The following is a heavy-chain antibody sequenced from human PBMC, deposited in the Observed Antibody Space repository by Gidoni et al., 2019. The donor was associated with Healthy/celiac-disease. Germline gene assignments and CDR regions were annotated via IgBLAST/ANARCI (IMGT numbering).Heavy chain of an antibody. CDR2: IKQDGSEK. J-gene: IGHJ4*02. CDR3: ARDPPRYCSGGSCSPEHFDY. CDR1: GFTFSSYW. D-gene: IGHD2-15*01. V-gene: IGHV3-7*01. Sequence: EVQLVESGGGLVPPGGSLRLSCAASGFTFSSYWMSWVRQAPGKGLEWVANIKQDGSEKYYVDSVKGRFTISRDNAKNSLYLQMNSLRAEDTAVYYCARDPPRYCSGGSCSPEHFDYWGQGTLVTVSS.